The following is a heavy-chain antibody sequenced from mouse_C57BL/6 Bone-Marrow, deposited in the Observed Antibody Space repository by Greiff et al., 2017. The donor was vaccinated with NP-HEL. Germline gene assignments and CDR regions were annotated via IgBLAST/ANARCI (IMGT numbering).Heavy chain of an antibody. CDR3: ARGSSLYYYAMDY. D-gene: IGHD1-1*01. CDR2: IWGVGST. CDR1: GFSLTSYG. V-gene: IGHV2-6*01. Sequence: QVQLKQSGPGLVAPSQSLSITCTVSGFSLTSYGVDWVRQSPGKGLEWLGVIWGVGSTNYNSALKSRLSISKDNSKSQVFVKMNSRQTDDTAMYYCARGSSLYYYAMDYWGQGTSVTVSS. J-gene: IGHJ4*01.